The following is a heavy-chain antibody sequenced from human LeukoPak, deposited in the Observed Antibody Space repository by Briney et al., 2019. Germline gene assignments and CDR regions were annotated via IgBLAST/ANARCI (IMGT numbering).Heavy chain of an antibody. CDR2: IYYSGST. CDR3: ERLPTVTFFDY. CDR1: GGSMSSSSYY. Sequence: SSETLSLTCTVSGGSMSSSSYYWGWIRQPPGKGLEWIGSIYYSGSTYYNPSLKSRVTISVDTSKNQFSLKLSSVTAADKAVYYCERLPTVTFFDYWGQGTLVTVSS. D-gene: IGHD4-17*01. J-gene: IGHJ4*02. V-gene: IGHV4-39*01.